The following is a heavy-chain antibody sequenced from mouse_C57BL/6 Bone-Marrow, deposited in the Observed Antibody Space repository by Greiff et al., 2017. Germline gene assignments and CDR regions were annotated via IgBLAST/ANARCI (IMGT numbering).Heavy chain of an antibody. Sequence: EVHLVESGGGLVKPGGSLKLSCAASGFTFSSYAMSWVRQTPEKRLEWVATISDGGSYTYYPDNVKGRFTISRDNAKNNLYLQMSHLKSEATAMYYCARDRVSGGYAMGYWGQGTSVTVSS. CDR1: GFTFSSYA. V-gene: IGHV5-4*01. D-gene: IGHD3-1*01. CDR3: ARDRVSGGYAMGY. J-gene: IGHJ4*01. CDR2: ISDGGSYT.